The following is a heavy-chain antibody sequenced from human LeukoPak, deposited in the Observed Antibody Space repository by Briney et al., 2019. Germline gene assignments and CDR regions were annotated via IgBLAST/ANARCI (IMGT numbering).Heavy chain of an antibody. CDR2: IIPIFGTA. J-gene: IGHJ6*03. V-gene: IGHV1-69*13. Sequence: SVKVSCKASGGTFSSYAISWVRQAPGQGLEWMGGIIPIFGTANYAQKFQGRVTITADESTSTAYMELSSLRSEDTAVYHCASTGGYCSSTSCYDGGDYYYYYMDVWGKGTTVTVSS. CDR3: ASTGGYCSSTSCYDGGDYYYYYMDV. CDR1: GGTFSSYA. D-gene: IGHD2-2*01.